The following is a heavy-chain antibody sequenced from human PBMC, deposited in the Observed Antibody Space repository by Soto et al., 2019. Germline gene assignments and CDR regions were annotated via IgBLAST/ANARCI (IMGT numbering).Heavy chain of an antibody. D-gene: IGHD5-12*01. Sequence: QVQVVQSGAEVQKPGSSVKVSCKASGGTFSNDIITWVRQAPGQGLEWMGRIIPLLDIANYAQKLQGRVTITADKSTSTASLELTSLSSEDRAVYYGVRDSPIGRTSMGYDGIDYWGQGTLATV. CDR2: IIPLLDIA. CDR3: VRDSPIGRTSMGYDGIDY. V-gene: IGHV1-69*08. J-gene: IGHJ4*02. CDR1: GGTFSNDI.